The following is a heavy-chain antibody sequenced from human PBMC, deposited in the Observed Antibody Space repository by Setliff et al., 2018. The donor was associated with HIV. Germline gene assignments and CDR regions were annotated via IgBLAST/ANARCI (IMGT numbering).Heavy chain of an antibody. CDR1: GDSISFNNIY. J-gene: IGHJ3*02. CDR3: ARRIPSGIAVAFGDFDI. D-gene: IGHD6-19*01. CDR2: IYTSGST. V-gene: IGHV4-61*02. Sequence: SETLSLPCTVSGDSISFNNIYWSWIRQPAGEGLEWQPAGEGLEWLGRIYTSGSTNSNPSLKSRVTISVDTSKNQFSLRLSFVTAADTAVYYCARRIPSGIAVAFGDFDIWGQGTMVTVSS.